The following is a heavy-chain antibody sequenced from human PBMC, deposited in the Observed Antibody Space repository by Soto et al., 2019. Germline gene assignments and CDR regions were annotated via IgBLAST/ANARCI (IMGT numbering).Heavy chain of an antibody. D-gene: IGHD1-1*01. J-gene: IGHJ4*02. CDR2: ISGSGGST. V-gene: IGHV3-23*01. CDR1: GFTFSSYG. Sequence: PGGSLRLSCAASGFTFSSYGMHWVRQAPGKGLEWVSAISGSGGSTYYADSVKGRFTISRDNSKNTLYLQMNSLRAEDTAVYYCAKVAGNWNLIDYWGQGTLVTVSS. CDR3: AKVAGNWNLIDY.